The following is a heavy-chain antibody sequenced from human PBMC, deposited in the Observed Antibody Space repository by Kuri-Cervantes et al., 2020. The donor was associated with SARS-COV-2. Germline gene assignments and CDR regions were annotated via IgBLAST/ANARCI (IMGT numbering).Heavy chain of an antibody. Sequence: ASVKVSCKASGYTFTGYYMYWVRQAPGQGLEWMGWISAYNGNTNYAQKLQGRVTMTTDTSTSTAYMELRSLRSDDTAVYYCARSSLILPTYCSSTSCYPGMDVWGQGTTVTVSS. J-gene: IGHJ6*02. CDR2: ISAYNGNT. CDR1: GYTFTGYY. D-gene: IGHD2-2*01. CDR3: ARSSLILPTYCSSTSCYPGMDV. V-gene: IGHV1-18*04.